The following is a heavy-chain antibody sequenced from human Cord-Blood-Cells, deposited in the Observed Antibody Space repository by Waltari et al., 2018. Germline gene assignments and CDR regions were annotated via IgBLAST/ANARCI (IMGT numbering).Heavy chain of an antibody. V-gene: IGHV6-1*01. D-gene: IGHD6-6*01. CDR1: GDRFSSNSAA. CDR2: TYYRSKWYN. CDR3: AREEWQLVPPYFDY. J-gene: IGHJ4*02. Sequence: QVQLQQSGPGLVKPSQTLSLTCAISGDRFSSNSAAWNWIRQSPSKGLEWLGRTYYRSKWYNDYAVSVKSRITINPDTSKNQFSLQLNSVTPEDTAVYYCAREEWQLVPPYFDYWGQGTLVTVSS.